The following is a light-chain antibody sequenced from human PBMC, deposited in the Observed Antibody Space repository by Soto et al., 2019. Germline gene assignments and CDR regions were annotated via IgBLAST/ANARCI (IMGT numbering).Light chain of an antibody. Sequence: EIVLTQSPGTLSLSPGERATLSCRASQSVSSRYLAWYQQKPGQAPRLLMYGASNRATGIPDRFSGSGSGTGFNLNIRRLEPEDFAVYFCPQYGRSPSVTFGQGNKVEIK. V-gene: IGKV3-20*01. J-gene: IGKJ2*01. CDR2: GAS. CDR3: PQYGRSPSVT. CDR1: QSVSSRY.